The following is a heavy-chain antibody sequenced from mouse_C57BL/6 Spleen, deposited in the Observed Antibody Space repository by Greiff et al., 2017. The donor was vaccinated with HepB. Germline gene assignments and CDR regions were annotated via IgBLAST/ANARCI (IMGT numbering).Heavy chain of an antibody. Sequence: EVKVVESGGGLVQPGGSLKLSCAASGFTFSDYYMYWVRQTPEKRLEWVAYISNGGGSTYYPDTVKGRFTISRDNAKNTLYLQMSRLKSEDTAMYYCARHAYYSNRGFAYWGQGTLVTVSA. CDR3: ARHAYYSNRGFAY. V-gene: IGHV5-12*01. D-gene: IGHD2-5*01. CDR1: GFTFSDYY. J-gene: IGHJ3*01. CDR2: ISNGGGST.